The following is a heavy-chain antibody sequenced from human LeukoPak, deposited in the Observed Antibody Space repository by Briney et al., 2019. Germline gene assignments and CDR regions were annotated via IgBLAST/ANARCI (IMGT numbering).Heavy chain of an antibody. Sequence: GASVKVSCKASGYTFSGYYIHWVRQAPGQGLEWVGWINPHGGYTKFAQKFQGRVTMTRDTSSSTAYMELKRLASDDTAVYYCARAEISVTTGDLDLWGQGALVIVSS. CDR2: INPHGGYT. CDR1: GYTFSGYY. V-gene: IGHV1-2*02. CDR3: ARAEISVTTGDLDL. J-gene: IGHJ5*02. D-gene: IGHD4-17*01.